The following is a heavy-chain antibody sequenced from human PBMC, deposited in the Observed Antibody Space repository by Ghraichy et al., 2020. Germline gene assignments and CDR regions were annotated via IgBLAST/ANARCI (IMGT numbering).Heavy chain of an antibody. Sequence: GSLNISCAVFNESLSDSFWSWIRQPPGKGLEWMGEISQSGDVNYNPSLKSRLTMSVDASKNQFSLKLISVAAADTALYYCARGPALLRLWAQGTLVIVSS. CDR1: NESLSDSF. CDR3: ARGPALLRL. J-gene: IGHJ1*01. CDR2: ISQSGDV. D-gene: IGHD2-15*01. V-gene: IGHV4-34*01.